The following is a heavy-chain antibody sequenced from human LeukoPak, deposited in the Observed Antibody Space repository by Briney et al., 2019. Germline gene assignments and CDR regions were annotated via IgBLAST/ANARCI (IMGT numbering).Heavy chain of an antibody. CDR3: ARGRGITIFGVVIRGFDP. CDR2: INHSGST. CDR1: GGSFSGYY. Sequence: PSETLSLTCAVYGGSFSGYYWSWIRQPPGKGLEWIGEINHSGSTNYNPSLKSRVTISIDTSKNQFSLKLSSVTAADTAVYYCARGRGITIFGVVIRGFDPWGQGTLVTVSS. J-gene: IGHJ5*02. V-gene: IGHV4-34*01. D-gene: IGHD3-3*01.